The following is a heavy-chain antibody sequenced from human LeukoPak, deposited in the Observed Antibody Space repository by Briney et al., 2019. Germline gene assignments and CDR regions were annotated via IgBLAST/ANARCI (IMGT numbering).Heavy chain of an antibody. CDR1: GCAFNNFV. Sequence: ASVKVSCKASGCAFNNFVISWVRQAPGQGLEWVGWISPHTYSARYAARVQGRVTMTTDTSTSTVYMELRNLRPDDTAVYFCARGQSMYYWGQGTPVTVSS. J-gene: IGHJ4*02. D-gene: IGHD2-8*01. V-gene: IGHV1-18*01. CDR2: ISPHTYSA. CDR3: ARGQSMYY.